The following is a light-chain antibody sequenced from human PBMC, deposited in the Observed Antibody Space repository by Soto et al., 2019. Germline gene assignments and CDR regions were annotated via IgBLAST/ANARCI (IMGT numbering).Light chain of an antibody. Sequence: IVLTQSPGTLSLSPVERATLSCRARQSVRSSYLAWYQQKPGQAPRLLIYGASSRATGIPDRFSGSGSGTDFTLTISRLEPEDFAVYYCQQYGNSPRTFGQGTKVDIK. CDR3: QQYGNSPRT. J-gene: IGKJ1*01. CDR2: GAS. CDR1: QSVRSSY. V-gene: IGKV3-20*01.